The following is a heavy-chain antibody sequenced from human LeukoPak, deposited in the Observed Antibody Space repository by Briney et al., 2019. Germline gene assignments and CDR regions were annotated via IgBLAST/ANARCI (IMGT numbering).Heavy chain of an antibody. J-gene: IGHJ4*02. CDR2: LSDSGDNT. D-gene: IGHD1-14*01. CDR3: AKGGTRSSFDY. V-gene: IGHV3-23*01. Sequence: GGSLTLSCGASGFTFSNYVMSWVRQAPGKGLEWVSALSDSGDNTYYADSVKGRFTISRDNSKNTLYLQMNSLRAEDTAEYYCAKGGTRSSFDYWGQGTLVTVSS. CDR1: GFTFSNYV.